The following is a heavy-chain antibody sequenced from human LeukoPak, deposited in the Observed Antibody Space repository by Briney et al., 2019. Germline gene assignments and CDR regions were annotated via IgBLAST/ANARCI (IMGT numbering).Heavy chain of an antibody. CDR3: AKDRISCSGGACYRGAFDY. CDR2: ISGSGGST. D-gene: IGHD2-15*01. Sequence: GESLRLSCAASGFTFSSNAMNWVRQAPGKGLEWVSGISGSGGSTFYAGSVEGRFTISRDSSKRTLYLQMSSLRAEDTAVYYCAKDRISCSGGACYRGAFDYWGQGTLVTVSS. CDR1: GFTFSSNA. V-gene: IGHV3-23*01. J-gene: IGHJ4*02.